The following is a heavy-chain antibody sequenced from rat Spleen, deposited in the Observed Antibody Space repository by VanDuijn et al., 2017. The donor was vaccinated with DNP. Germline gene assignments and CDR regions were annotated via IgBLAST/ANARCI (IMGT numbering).Heavy chain of an antibody. CDR1: GFTFSYYG. Sequence: EVQLVESGGGLVQPGRSLKLSCAASGFTFSYYGMAWVRQAPTKGLEWVAYISYDGGSAYYGDSVKGRFTISRDNAKSTLYLQMNSLRSEDMATYYWATERDWELGWFAYWGQGTLVTVSS. J-gene: IGHJ3*01. V-gene: IGHV5-20*01. CDR3: ATERDWELGWFAY. D-gene: IGHD5-1*01. CDR2: ISYDGGSA.